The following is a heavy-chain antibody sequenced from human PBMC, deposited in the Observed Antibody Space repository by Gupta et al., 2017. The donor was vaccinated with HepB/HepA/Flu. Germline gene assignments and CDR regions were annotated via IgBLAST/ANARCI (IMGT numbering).Heavy chain of an antibody. V-gene: IGHV3-23*01. CDR1: GFIFSNYV. J-gene: IGHJ4*01. CDR3: AKLRVRMSASGGDY. D-gene: IGHD2-8*01. Sequence: EVQLLASGGDLVQPGGSLRLSCAVSGFIFSNYVISLARPAPGKGLEWVSVIRESGDYTSYADSVKGRFTISGDNSKNTLYLQMNSLTAEDTAVYFCAKLRVRMSASGGDYWGHGTLVTVSS. CDR2: IRESGDYT.